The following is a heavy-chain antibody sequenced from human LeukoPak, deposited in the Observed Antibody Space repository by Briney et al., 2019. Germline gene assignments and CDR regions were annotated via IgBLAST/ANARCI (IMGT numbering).Heavy chain of an antibody. Sequence: GESLKISCQSSGYSFTSYWIGWVRQMPGKGLEWMAIIYPGDSDARYSPSFQGQVTISADKSISTAYLQWRSLRASDTAMYYCAIDYGDYGAYWGQGTLVTVSS. J-gene: IGHJ4*02. CDR2: IYPGDSDA. V-gene: IGHV5-51*01. CDR3: AIDYGDYGAY. CDR1: GYSFTSYW. D-gene: IGHD4-17*01.